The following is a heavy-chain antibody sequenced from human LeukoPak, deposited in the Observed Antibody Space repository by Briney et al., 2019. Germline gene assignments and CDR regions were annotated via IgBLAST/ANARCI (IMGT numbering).Heavy chain of an antibody. CDR3: ARDKGITRYIDY. CDR2: INAGNGNT. J-gene: IGHJ4*02. V-gene: IGHV1-3*01. D-gene: IGHD1-14*01. CDR1: GYTFTSYA. Sequence: ASVKVSCKASGYTFTSYAMHWVHQAPGQRLEWMGWINAGNGNTKYSQKFQGRVTITRDTSASTAYMELSSLRSEDTAVYYCARDKGITRYIDYWGQGTLVTVSS.